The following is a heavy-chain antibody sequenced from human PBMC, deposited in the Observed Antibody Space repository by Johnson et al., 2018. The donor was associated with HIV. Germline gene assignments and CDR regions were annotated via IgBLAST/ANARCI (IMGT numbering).Heavy chain of an antibody. D-gene: IGHD3-10*01. CDR3: AKDGGLWSYSLDV. V-gene: IGHV3-23*04. CDR1: GFTFSSYA. J-gene: IGHJ3*01. Sequence: VQLVESGGGLVQPGGSLRLSCAASGFTFSSYAMSWVRQAPGKGLEWVSAISASGGSTYYADSVKGRFTISRDNSKNTLYVQMNSLRAEDTAVYYCAKDGGLWSYSLDVWGQGTMVSVSS. CDR2: ISASGGST.